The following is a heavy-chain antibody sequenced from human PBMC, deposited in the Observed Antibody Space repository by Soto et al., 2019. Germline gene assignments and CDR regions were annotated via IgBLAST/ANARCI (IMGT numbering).Heavy chain of an antibody. CDR2: IYSGGST. CDR1: GFTVSSNY. CDR3: ARVDSSGYYNYYYGMDV. Sequence: GGSLRLSCAASGFTVSSNYMSWVRQAPGKGLEWVSVIYSGGSTYYVDSVKGRFTISRDNSKNTLYLQMNSLRAEDTAVYYCARVDSSGYYNYYYGMDVWGQGTTVTVSS. D-gene: IGHD3-22*01. J-gene: IGHJ6*02. V-gene: IGHV3-53*01.